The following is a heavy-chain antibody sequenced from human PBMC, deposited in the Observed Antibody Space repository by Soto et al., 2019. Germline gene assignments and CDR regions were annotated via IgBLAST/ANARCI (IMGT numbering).Heavy chain of an antibody. CDR1: GYGFTTYG. D-gene: IGHD1-1*01. Sequence: QVHLVQSGAEVKKPGASVKVSCKGSGYGFTTYGITWVRQAPGQGLEWMAWISAHNGNTDYAQNLQGRVTVTRDTSTSTAYMELRRLRSDETAVYYCARGRYGDYWGQGALVTVSS. V-gene: IGHV1-18*01. CDR2: ISAHNGNT. J-gene: IGHJ4*02. CDR3: ARGRYGDY.